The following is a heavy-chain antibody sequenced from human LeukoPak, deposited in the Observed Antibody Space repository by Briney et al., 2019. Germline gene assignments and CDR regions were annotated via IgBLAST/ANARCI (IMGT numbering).Heavy chain of an antibody. CDR1: GFTFSSYW. Sequence: GGPLRLSCAASGFTFSSYWMSWVRQAPGKGLEWVANIKQDGSEKYYVDSVKGRFTISRDNAKNSLYLQMNSLRAEDTAVYYCARDEDSRSYYQGYWCSDLWGRGTLVTVSS. CDR2: IKQDGSEK. CDR3: ARDEDSRSYYQGYWCSDL. D-gene: IGHD1-26*01. V-gene: IGHV3-7*01. J-gene: IGHJ2*01.